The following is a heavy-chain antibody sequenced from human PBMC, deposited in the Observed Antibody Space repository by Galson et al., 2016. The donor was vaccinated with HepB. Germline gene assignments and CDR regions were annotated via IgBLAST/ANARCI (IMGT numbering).Heavy chain of an antibody. Sequence: SLRLSCAASGFTFTSYAMHWVRQAPGKGLEWVAVISSDGSRKYYADSVKGRFTISREISKNTLYLKMNSRRTEDTAVYYCTRDERTVTTSENCFDPWGQGTLVTVSS. CDR1: GFTFTSYA. CDR3: TRDERTVTTSENCFDP. J-gene: IGHJ5*02. CDR2: ISSDGSRK. D-gene: IGHD4-17*01. V-gene: IGHV3-30-3*01.